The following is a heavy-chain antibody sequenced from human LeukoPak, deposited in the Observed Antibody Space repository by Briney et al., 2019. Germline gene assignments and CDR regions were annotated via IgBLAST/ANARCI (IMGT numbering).Heavy chain of an antibody. CDR3: SRRTHPSSGSYPFDY. CDR2: IYYSGST. D-gene: IGHD1-26*01. Sequence: PSETLSLTCMVSGGSIRSYYWNWIRQPPGKGLEWIGDIYYSGSTNYSPSLKSRVTISVHTTKNQFSLKLNSVTAADTAVYYCSRRTHPSSGSYPFDYWGRGTLVTVSS. J-gene: IGHJ4*02. CDR1: GGSIRSYY. V-gene: IGHV4-59*08.